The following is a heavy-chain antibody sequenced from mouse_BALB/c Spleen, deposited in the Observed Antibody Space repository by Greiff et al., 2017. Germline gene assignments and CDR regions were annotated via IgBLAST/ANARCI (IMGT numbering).Heavy chain of an antibody. CDR2: INPYNDGT. Sequence: LVESGPELVKPGASVKMSCKASGYTFTSYVMHWVKQKPGQGLEWIGYINPYNDGTKYNEKFKGKATLTSDKSSSTAYMELSSLTSEDSAVYYCARGDWDEKYYAMDYWGQGTSVTVSA. CDR1: GYTFTSYV. V-gene: IGHV1-14*01. CDR3: ARGDWDEKYYAMDY. J-gene: IGHJ4*01. D-gene: IGHD4-1*01.